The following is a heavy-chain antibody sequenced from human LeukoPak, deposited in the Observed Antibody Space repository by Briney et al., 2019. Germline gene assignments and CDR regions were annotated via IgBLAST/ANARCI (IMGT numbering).Heavy chain of an antibody. CDR1: GFTFSSKA. J-gene: IGHJ4*02. D-gene: IGHD3-10*01. CDR2: ITNSGDST. V-gene: IGHV3-23*01. Sequence: GGSLRLSCVVSGFTFSSKAMSWVRQAPGKGLEWVSGITNSGDSTYYADSVKGRFTISRDNSKNTLYLQMNSLRAEDTAVYYCAKGPIWFGELPGPYFDYWGQGTLVTVSS. CDR3: AKGPIWFGELPGPYFDY.